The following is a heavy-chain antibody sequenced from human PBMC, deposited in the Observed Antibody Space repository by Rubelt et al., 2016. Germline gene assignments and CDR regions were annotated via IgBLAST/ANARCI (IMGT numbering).Heavy chain of an antibody. D-gene: IGHD3-10*01. Sequence: QLQLQESGPGLVKPSETLSLTCSVSGGSVSSRSYYWGWIRQPPGKGLEWIGSIYYSGSAYYNPSLKSRVTISVDTSKNQFSLKPSSWTAADTAVYYCTRDRGQLLIDYWGQGTQVTVSS. J-gene: IGHJ4*02. CDR2: IYYSGSA. V-gene: IGHV4-39*07. CDR3: TRDRGQLLIDY. CDR1: GGSVSSRSYY.